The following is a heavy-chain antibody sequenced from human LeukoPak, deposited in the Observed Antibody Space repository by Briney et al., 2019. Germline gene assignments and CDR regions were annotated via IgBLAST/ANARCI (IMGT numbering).Heavy chain of an antibody. CDR3: ARAPYSYGHNWFDP. CDR1: GFTFSSYW. CDR2: IKQDGSEK. V-gene: IGHV3-7*03. D-gene: IGHD5-18*01. J-gene: IGHJ5*02. Sequence: GGSLRLSCAASGFTFSSYWMSWVRQAPGKGLEWVANIKQDGSEKYYVDSVKGRFTISRDNAKNSLYLQMNSLRAEDTAVYYCARAPYSYGHNWFDPWGQGTLVTVSS.